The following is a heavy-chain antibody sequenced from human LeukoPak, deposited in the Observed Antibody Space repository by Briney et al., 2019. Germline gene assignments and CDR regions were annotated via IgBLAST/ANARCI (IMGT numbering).Heavy chain of an antibody. CDR1: GFTFSSYS. V-gene: IGHV3-21*01. Sequence: GGSLRLSCAASGFTFSSYSMNWVCQAPGKGLEWVSSVSSSSSYIYYADSVKGRFTISRDNAKNSLYLQMNSLRAEDTAVYYCARDGLRWYTFDYWGQGTLVTVSS. CDR3: ARDGLRWYTFDY. CDR2: VSSSSSYI. J-gene: IGHJ4*02. D-gene: IGHD4-23*01.